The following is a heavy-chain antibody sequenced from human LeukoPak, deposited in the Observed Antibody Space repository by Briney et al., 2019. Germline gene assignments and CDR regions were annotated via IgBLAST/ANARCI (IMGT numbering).Heavy chain of an antibody. CDR3: ARGPPRGKYYYMDV. CDR1: GFTFRTFD. Sequence: PGGPLRLPCAASGFTFRTFDIHRAPHPWGQVLRSGSTIRARSDTYYPGSVEGRFTLSRDNAKNYLYLQMNSLTAGDTAVYYCARGPPRGKYYYMDVWGKGTTVTVSS. V-gene: IGHV3-13*01. D-gene: IGHD1-1*01. J-gene: IGHJ6*03. CDR2: IRARSDT.